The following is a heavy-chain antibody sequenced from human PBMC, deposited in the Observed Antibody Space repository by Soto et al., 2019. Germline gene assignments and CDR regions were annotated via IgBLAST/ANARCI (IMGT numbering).Heavy chain of an antibody. CDR2: ISTYNGNT. D-gene: IGHD5-18*01. V-gene: IGHV1-18*01. CDR1: GYNFTGYG. CDR3: ARDYSYGIFGY. J-gene: IGHJ4*02. Sequence: QVQLGQSGAEVKKPGASVKVSFKASGYNFTGYGISWVRQAPGQGLEWMGWISTYNGNTNSAQKFQGRVTMTTDTSTSIAYMELRSLRSDDTAVYYCARDYSYGIFGYWGQGTLVTVSS.